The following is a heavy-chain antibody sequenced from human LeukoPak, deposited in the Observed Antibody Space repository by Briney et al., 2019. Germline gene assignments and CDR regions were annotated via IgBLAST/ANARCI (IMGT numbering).Heavy chain of an antibody. D-gene: IGHD2-2*02. CDR3: TSNLYCSTSSCYTLDN. J-gene: IGHJ4*02. CDR2: IKSKSERGTT. V-gene: IGHV3-15*01. Sequence: GSLRLSCAASGFTFSNGWMSWVRQAPGKGLGGVGRIKSKSERGTTDYAAPVKGRFTISRDGSTNTVYLHMNSLKTEDTAVYFCTSNLYCSTSSCYTLDNWGQGTLVAVSP. CDR1: GFTFSNGW.